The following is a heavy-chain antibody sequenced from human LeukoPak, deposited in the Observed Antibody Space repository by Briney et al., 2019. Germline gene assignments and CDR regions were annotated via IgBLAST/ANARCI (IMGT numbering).Heavy chain of an antibody. V-gene: IGHV4-59*01. J-gene: IGHJ4*02. CDR3: ARSGSYYGDFDY. CDR1: GGSISSYY. Sequence: SETLSLTRTVSGGSISSYYWSWIRQPPGKGLEWIGYIYYSGSTNYNPSLKSRVTISVDTSKNQFSLKLSSVTAADTAVYYCARSGSYYGDFDYWGQGTLVTVSS. CDR2: IYYSGST. D-gene: IGHD1-26*01.